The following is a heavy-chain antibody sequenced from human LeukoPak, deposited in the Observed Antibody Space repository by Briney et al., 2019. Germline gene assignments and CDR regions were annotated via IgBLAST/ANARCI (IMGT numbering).Heavy chain of an antibody. CDR2: IKQDGSEK. CDR3: ARGLRYFDY. Sequence: LSLTCTVSGGSISSYYWSWIRQPPGKGLEWVANIKQDGSEKYYVDSVKGRFTISRDNAKNSLYLQMNSLRAEDTAVYYCARGLRYFDYWGQGTLVTVSS. D-gene: IGHD3-9*01. V-gene: IGHV3-7*01. CDR1: GGSISSYY. J-gene: IGHJ4*02.